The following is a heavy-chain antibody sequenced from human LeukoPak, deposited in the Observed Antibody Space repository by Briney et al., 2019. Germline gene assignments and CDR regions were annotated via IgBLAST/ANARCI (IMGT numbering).Heavy chain of an antibody. CDR1: GFTFSSYA. D-gene: IGHD3-10*01. CDR2: ISSGGTYT. Sequence: GGSLRLSCAASGFTFSSYAMSWVRQAPGKGLEWVSYISSGGTYTNYADSLKGRFTISRDNAKNSLYLQMNSLRAEDTAVYYCARTDITINAFDIWGQGTMVTVSS. CDR3: ARTDITINAFDI. J-gene: IGHJ3*02. V-gene: IGHV3-11*03.